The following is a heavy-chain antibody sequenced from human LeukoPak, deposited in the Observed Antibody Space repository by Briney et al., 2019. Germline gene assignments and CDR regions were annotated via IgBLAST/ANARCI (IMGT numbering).Heavy chain of an antibody. CDR1: GFTFSSYT. V-gene: IGHV3-74*01. Sequence: GGSLRLSCAASGFTFSSYTMNWVRQAPGKGLVWVSRINTDGSSTSYADSVKARFTISRDNAKNTLYLQMNSLRAEDTAVYYCARVTAYAFDIWGQGTMVTVSS. J-gene: IGHJ3*02. D-gene: IGHD5-18*01. CDR2: INTDGSST. CDR3: ARVTAYAFDI.